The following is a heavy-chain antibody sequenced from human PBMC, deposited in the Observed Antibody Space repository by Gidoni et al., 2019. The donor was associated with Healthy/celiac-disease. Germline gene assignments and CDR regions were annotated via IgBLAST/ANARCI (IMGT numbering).Heavy chain of an antibody. D-gene: IGHD3-3*01. J-gene: IGHJ3*02. CDR1: GFTLRSYS. CDR2: ISSSSSYI. CDR3: ARAGGAISDAFDI. Sequence: EVQLVESGGGLVKPGGSLRLSLPASGFTLRSYSMNWVRQAPGKGLEWFSSISSSSSYIYYADSVKGRFTISRDNAKNSLYLQMNSLRAEDTAVYYCARAGGAISDAFDIWGQGTMVTVSS. V-gene: IGHV3-21*01.